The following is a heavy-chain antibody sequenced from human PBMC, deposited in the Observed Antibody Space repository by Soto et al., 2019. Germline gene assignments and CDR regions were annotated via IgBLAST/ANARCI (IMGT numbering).Heavy chain of an antibody. J-gene: IGHJ4*02. CDR2: ITDNGGST. CDR1: GLTFSRDG. V-gene: IGHV3-23*01. D-gene: IGHD4-17*01. CDR3: AKERATTTAFDY. Sequence: GGSLELGCAASGLTFSRDGMSWGRQAPGKGLEWVSLITDNGGSTYYADSVKGRFTISRDNTKNTLFLQMNSLRAEDTAVYYCAKERATTTAFDYWGQGALVTVSS.